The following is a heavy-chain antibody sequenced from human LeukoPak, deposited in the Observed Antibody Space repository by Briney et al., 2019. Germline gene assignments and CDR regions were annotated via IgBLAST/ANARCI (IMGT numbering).Heavy chain of an antibody. V-gene: IGHV4-39*01. J-gene: IGHJ4*02. CDR1: GGSVSSSTHY. D-gene: IGHD3-9*01. CDR2: IYYTGST. CDR3: ARLSKGRYFDYIFDY. Sequence: SETLSLTCTVSGGSVSSSTHYWGWVRQPPGTGLEWIGNIYYTGSTYYNASLRSRVILSVDTSKNQFSLKMTSVTAADTAVYYCARLSKGRYFDYIFDYWGQGALVTVSS.